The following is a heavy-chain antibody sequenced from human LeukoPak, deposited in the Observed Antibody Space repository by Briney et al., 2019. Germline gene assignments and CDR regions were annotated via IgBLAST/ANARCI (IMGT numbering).Heavy chain of an antibody. CDR3: ARGETTVYFQH. J-gene: IGHJ1*01. D-gene: IGHD4-17*01. CDR1: GGSISSGGYS. CDR2: IYHSGST. V-gene: IGHV4-30-2*01. Sequence: PSQTLSLTCAVSGGSISSGGYSWSWIRQPPGKGLEWIGYIYHSGSTYYNPSLKSRVTISVDRSKNQFSLKLSSVIAADTAVYYCARGETTVYFQHWGQGTLVTVSS.